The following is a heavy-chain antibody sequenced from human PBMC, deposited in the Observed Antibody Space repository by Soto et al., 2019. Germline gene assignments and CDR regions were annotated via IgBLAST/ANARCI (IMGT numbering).Heavy chain of an antibody. J-gene: IGHJ4*02. CDR2: INAGNGNT. CDR1: GYTFTSYA. D-gene: IGHD2-15*01. Sequence: GASVKVSCKASGYTFTSYAMHWVRQAPGQRLEWMGWINAGNGNTKYSQKFQGRVTITRDTSASTAYMELSSLRSEDTAVYYCARGVDSGVVAATHNHFDYWGQGTLVTVSS. CDR3: ARGVDSGVVAATHNHFDY. V-gene: IGHV1-3*01.